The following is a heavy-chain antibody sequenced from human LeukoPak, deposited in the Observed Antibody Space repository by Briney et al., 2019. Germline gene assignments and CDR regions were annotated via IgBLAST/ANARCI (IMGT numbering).Heavy chain of an antibody. V-gene: IGHV3-30*18. Sequence: GGSLRHSCAASGFTFSSYGMHWVRQAPGKGLEWVAVISYDGSNKYYADSVKGRFTISRDNSKNTLYLQTNSLRAGDTAVYYCAKALNPAGYYYDSSGVDAFDIWGQGTMVTVSS. CDR3: AKALNPAGYYYDSSGVDAFDI. CDR1: GFTFSSYG. D-gene: IGHD3-22*01. J-gene: IGHJ3*02. CDR2: ISYDGSNK.